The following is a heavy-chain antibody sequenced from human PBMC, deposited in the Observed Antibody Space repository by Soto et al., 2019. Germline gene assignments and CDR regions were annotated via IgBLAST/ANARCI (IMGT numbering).Heavy chain of an antibody. D-gene: IGHD3-22*01. J-gene: IGHJ6*02. Sequence: GGSLRLSCAASGFTFRSYGMHWVRQAPGKGLEWVAVIWYDGSNKYYADSVKGRFTISRDNSKNTLYLQMNSLRAEDTAVYYCASLSYDSSGYHYYGMDVWGQGTTVTVSS. CDR1: GFTFRSYG. V-gene: IGHV3-33*01. CDR3: ASLSYDSSGYHYYGMDV. CDR2: IWYDGSNK.